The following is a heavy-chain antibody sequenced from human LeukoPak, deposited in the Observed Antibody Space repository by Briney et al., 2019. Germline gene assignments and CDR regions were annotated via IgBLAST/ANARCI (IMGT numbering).Heavy chain of an antibody. CDR3: ARGGNSSWDY. CDR1: GFTFSGFW. J-gene: IGHJ4*02. D-gene: IGHD6-6*01. Sequence: GGSLRLSCAVSGFTFSGFWMSWSRQAPGKGLEWVANIKPDGSEKYYVDSLKGRFTISRDNAKNSLYLQMNSLRVEDTAVYYCARGGNSSWDYWGQGALVTVSS. V-gene: IGHV3-7*01. CDR2: IKPDGSEK.